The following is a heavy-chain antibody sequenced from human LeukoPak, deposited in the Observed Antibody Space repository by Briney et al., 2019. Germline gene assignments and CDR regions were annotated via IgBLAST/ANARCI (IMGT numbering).Heavy chain of an antibody. D-gene: IGHD5-12*01. V-gene: IGHV5-51*01. Sequence: PGESLKISCKGSGYSFTSYWIGWVRQMPGKGLEWMGIIYPGDSESIYSPSFQGQVTISADKSISTAYLQWSSLKASDSAIYYCARPAEGGYSAYDLAYWGQGTLVTVSS. CDR1: GYSFTSYW. J-gene: IGHJ4*02. CDR2: IYPGDSES. CDR3: ARPAEGGYSAYDLAY.